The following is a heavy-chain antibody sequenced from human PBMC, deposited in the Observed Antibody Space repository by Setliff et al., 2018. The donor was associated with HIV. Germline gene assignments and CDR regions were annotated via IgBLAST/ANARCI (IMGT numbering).Heavy chain of an antibody. J-gene: IGHJ1*01. CDR1: GVSVSSGGYY. D-gene: IGHD2-2*01. CDR2: VYYTGTS. Sequence: KTSETLSLTCTVSGVSVSSGGYYWSWIRQHPGKGLEWIGYVYYTGTSYFNPSLKSRITISVDTSKNHFSLKLGFVTAADTAVYYCARGESTTWDLAEYFQHWVHGTLVTVSS. CDR3: ARGESTTWDLAEYFQH. V-gene: IGHV4-31*03.